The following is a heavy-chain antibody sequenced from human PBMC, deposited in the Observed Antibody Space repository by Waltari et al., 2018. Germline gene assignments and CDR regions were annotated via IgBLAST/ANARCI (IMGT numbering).Heavy chain of an antibody. CDR3: ARDSSGYQNFDY. J-gene: IGHJ4*02. D-gene: IGHD3-22*01. CDR2: IYSGGST. Sequence: EVQLVESGGGLIQPGGSLRLSCAASGFTVSSNYISWVRQAPGKGGVWVSVIYSGGSTYYADAVKGRFTISRDNSKNTLYLQMNSLRAEDTAVYYCARDSSGYQNFDYWGQGTLVTVSS. V-gene: IGHV3-53*01. CDR1: GFTVSSNY.